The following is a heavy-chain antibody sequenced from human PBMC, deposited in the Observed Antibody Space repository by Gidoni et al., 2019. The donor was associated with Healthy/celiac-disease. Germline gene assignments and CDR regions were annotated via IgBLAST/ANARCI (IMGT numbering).Heavy chain of an antibody. J-gene: IGHJ4*02. D-gene: IGHD3-10*01. V-gene: IGHV4-31*03. CDR2: IHYSGST. CDR1: GGSISSGGYY. Sequence: QVQLQESGPGLVKPSQTLSLTCTVSGGSISSGGYYWSWIRQHPGKGLEWIGYIHYSGSTYYNPSLKSRVTISGDTSKNQFSLKRSSVTTADTAVYYCARGTAGLWFGEFLDYWGQGTLVTVSS. CDR3: ARGTAGLWFGEFLDY.